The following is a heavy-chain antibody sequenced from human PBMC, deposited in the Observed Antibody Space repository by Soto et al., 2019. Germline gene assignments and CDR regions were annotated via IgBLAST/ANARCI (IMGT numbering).Heavy chain of an antibody. D-gene: IGHD1-26*01. Sequence: QVQLVESGGGVVQPGRSLRLSCAASGFTFSSYAMHWVRQAPGKGLEWVAVISYDGSNKYYADSVKGRFTISRDNSKNTLYLQMNSLRAEDTAVYYCARDSFVGGATKPGYWGQGTLVTVSS. CDR2: ISYDGSNK. CDR1: GFTFSSYA. CDR3: ARDSFVGGATKPGY. J-gene: IGHJ4*02. V-gene: IGHV3-30-3*01.